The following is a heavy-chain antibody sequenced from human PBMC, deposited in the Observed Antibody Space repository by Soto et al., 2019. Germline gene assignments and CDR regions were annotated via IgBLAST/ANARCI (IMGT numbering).Heavy chain of an antibody. Sequence: ASVKVSCKASGYTFTSYGMSWVRQAPGQGLEWMGWISAYNGNTNYAQKLQGRVTMTTDTSTSTAYMELRSLRSDDTAVYYCARGAAVAATGGYYFDYWGQGTLVTVSS. D-gene: IGHD6-19*01. CDR2: ISAYNGNT. CDR1: GYTFTSYG. CDR3: ARGAAVAATGGYYFDY. J-gene: IGHJ4*02. V-gene: IGHV1-18*04.